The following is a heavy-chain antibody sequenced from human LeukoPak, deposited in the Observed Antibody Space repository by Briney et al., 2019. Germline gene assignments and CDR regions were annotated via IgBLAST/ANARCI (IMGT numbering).Heavy chain of an antibody. CDR2: INSDGSST. V-gene: IGHV3-74*01. Sequence: PAGGSLRFSCAASGFTFSSYWMHWVRQAPGKGLLWVSRINSDGSSTRYADSVKGRFTISRDNAKNTLYLQMNSLRAEDTAVYYCARGGLDSSGYYYDPNWFDPWGQGTLVTVSS. CDR1: GFTFSSYW. CDR3: ARGGLDSSGYYYDPNWFDP. D-gene: IGHD3-22*01. J-gene: IGHJ5*02.